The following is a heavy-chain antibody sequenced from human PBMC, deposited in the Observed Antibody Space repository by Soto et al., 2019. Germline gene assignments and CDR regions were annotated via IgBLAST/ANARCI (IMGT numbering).Heavy chain of an antibody. D-gene: IGHD6-6*01. CDR2: ISGSGVST. Sequence: EVQLLESGGGLVQPGGSLRLSCAASGFTFSSYAMSWVRQAPGKGLGWGSGISGSGVSTYYADSVKGRFTISRDNSKSTLYLQMNSLRAEDTAVYYCAKDRERIATRSIDYWGQGTLVTVSS. V-gene: IGHV3-23*01. CDR1: GFTFSSYA. J-gene: IGHJ4*02. CDR3: AKDRERIATRSIDY.